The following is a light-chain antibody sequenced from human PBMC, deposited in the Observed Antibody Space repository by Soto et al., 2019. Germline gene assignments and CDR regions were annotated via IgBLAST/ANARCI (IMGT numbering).Light chain of an antibody. V-gene: IGKV1-17*02. CDR1: QGIRID. Sequence: DIQMTQSPSSLSASVGDRVTITCRASQGIRIDLGWFQQRPGKAPKRLNYGASSLQSGVPSRFSGSGSGTEFTLTISNLQPEDFATYYCLQHNSFPRTFGQGTKVEIK. CDR3: LQHNSFPRT. J-gene: IGKJ1*01. CDR2: GAS.